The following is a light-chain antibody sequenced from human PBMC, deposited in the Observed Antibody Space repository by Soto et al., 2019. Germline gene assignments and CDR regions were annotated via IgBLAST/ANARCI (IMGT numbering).Light chain of an antibody. Sequence: EIVLTQSPATLSLSPGERATLSCRASQSVSSYLAWYQQKPGQAPRLLIYDSSNSATGIPARFSGSGSGTDFSLTISSLEPEDFALYYCQQRSNWPSFGGGTKVEIK. CDR1: QSVSSY. CDR2: DSS. CDR3: QQRSNWPS. J-gene: IGKJ4*01. V-gene: IGKV3-11*01.